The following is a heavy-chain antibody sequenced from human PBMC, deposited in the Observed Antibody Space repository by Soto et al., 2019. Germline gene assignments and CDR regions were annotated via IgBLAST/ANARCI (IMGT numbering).Heavy chain of an antibody. J-gene: IGHJ4*02. Sequence: PSETLSLTCAVSGNPFSSAYYWGWIRQPPGKGLEWIGSIYHTGSTYYNPSLKSRVTISVDTSKNQFSLKVNSVTAADTAVYFCASRLRYGEFDYWGQGTLVTVSS. CDR2: IYHTGST. CDR3: ASRLRYGEFDY. D-gene: IGHD3-9*01. CDR1: GNPFSSAYY. V-gene: IGHV4-38-2*01.